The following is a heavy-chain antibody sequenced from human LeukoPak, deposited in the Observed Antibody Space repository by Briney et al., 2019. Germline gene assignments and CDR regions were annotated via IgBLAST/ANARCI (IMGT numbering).Heavy chain of an antibody. CDR1: GFTFSSYE. CDR2: ISASGGTI. V-gene: IGHV3-48*03. D-gene: IGHD3-3*01. CDR3: ARGHGGYYYGMDV. Sequence: GGSLRLSCAASGFTFSSYEMNWVRQAPGKGLEWVSYISASGGTIKYADSVKGRFTISRDNAKNSLYLHLNSLRVEDTAFYYCARGHGGYYYGMDVWGQGTTVTVSS. J-gene: IGHJ6*02.